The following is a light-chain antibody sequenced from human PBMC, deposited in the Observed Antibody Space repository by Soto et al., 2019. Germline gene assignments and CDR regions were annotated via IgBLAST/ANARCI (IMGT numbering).Light chain of an antibody. Sequence: ERVMTQSPATLSVSPGERSTLSFRASQSVGSNLAWYQQKPGQAPRLLIFGASSRATGVPARFSGSGSGTEFTLTINSLQSEDFAVYFCQQYDNLPLTFGPGTKVDI. V-gene: IGKV3-15*01. CDR2: GAS. CDR1: QSVGSN. J-gene: IGKJ3*01. CDR3: QQYDNLPLT.